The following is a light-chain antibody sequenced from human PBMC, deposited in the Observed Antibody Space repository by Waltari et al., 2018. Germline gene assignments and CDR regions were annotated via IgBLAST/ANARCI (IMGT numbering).Light chain of an antibody. CDR1: QFINRY. CDR2: AAS. V-gene: IGKV1-39*01. CDR3: QQSFSSPRT. Sequence: DIHMTQSPSSLSASVGDRVTITCRASQFINRYLNWYQQKPGRAPKPVIYAASTLQVGVPSRFHGSGFGTEFTLTINNLQPDDFAIYYCQQSFSSPRTFGGGA. J-gene: IGKJ4*01.